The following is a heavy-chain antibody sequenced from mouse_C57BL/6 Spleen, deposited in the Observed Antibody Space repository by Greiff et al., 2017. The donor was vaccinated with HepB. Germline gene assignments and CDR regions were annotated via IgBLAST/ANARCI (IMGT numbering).Heavy chain of an antibody. J-gene: IGHJ1*03. V-gene: IGHV1-80*01. CDR1: GYAFSSYW. CDR2: IYPGDGDT. Sequence: QVQLKESGAELVKPGASVKISCKASGYAFSSYWMNWVKQRPGKGLEWIGQIYPGDGDTNYNGKFKGKATLTADKSSSTAYMQLSSLTSEDSAVYFCARLGLGSRGYFDVWGTGTTVTVSS. CDR3: ARLGLGSRGYFDV. D-gene: IGHD1-1*01.